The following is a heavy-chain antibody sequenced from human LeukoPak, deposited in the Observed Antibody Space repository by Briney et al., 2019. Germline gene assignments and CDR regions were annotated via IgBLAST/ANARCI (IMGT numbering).Heavy chain of an antibody. D-gene: IGHD2-2*01. J-gene: IGHJ6*02. Sequence: PGGSLRLSCVVSGFTFDDYGMSWVRQVPGKGLEWVSGINWNGGSTDYADSVKGRFTISRDSAKNALYLQMNSLRVEDTALYYCAREREMVVVPGVSGMDVWGQGTTVTVSS. CDR3: AREREMVVVPGVSGMDV. CDR1: GFTFDDYG. V-gene: IGHV3-20*04. CDR2: INWNGGST.